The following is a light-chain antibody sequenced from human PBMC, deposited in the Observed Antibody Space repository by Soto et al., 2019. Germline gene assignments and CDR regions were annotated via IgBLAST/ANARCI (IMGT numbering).Light chain of an antibody. V-gene: IGKV3-20*01. J-gene: IGKJ1*01. CDR1: QSVSSNY. Sequence: ETVLTQSPGTLSLSPGERATLSCRASQSVSSNYLAWYQHIPGQAPRLLIYGASTRATGIPDRFSGSGSGTDFILIISRLEPEDFAVYYCQQFDRSLPSWTFGQGTKVE. CDR2: GAS. CDR3: QQFDRSLPSWT.